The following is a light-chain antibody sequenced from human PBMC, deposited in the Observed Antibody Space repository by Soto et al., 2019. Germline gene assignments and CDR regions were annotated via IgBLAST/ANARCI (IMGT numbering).Light chain of an antibody. Sequence: IVMTQAPATLSVSTGERATLSCTASQSVSSNLAWYQQKPGQAPRLLIYGASTRATGIPARFSGSGSGTEFTLTISSLQSEDFAVYYCQQYNNWPLTFGGGTKVDIK. V-gene: IGKV3-15*01. CDR2: GAS. J-gene: IGKJ4*01. CDR3: QQYNNWPLT. CDR1: QSVSSN.